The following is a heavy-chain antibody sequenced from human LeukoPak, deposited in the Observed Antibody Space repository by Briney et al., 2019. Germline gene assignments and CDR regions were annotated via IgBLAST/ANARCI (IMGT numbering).Heavy chain of an antibody. D-gene: IGHD3-22*01. CDR1: GGTFSTYA. CDR2: IIPIFGTA. CDR3: ARETRGSWAMIDAFDI. V-gene: IGHV1-69*05. Sequence: SVKVSCKASGGTFSTYAINWVRQAPGQGLEWMGGIIPIFGTANYAQKFQGRVIISTDESTRTAYMELSRLRSEDTAVYYCARETRGSWAMIDAFDIWGQGTMVTVSS. J-gene: IGHJ3*02.